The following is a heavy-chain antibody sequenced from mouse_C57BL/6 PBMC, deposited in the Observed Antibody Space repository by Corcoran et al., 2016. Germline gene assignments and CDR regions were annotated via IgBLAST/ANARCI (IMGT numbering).Heavy chain of an antibody. J-gene: IGHJ4*01. CDR3: ARDSNFRMDY. D-gene: IGHD2-5*01. Sequence: QIQLVQSGPELKKPGETVKISCKASGYTFTTYGMSWVKQAPGKGLKWMGWINTYSGVPTYADDFKGRLAFSLETSASTAYLQINNLKNEDTATYCCARDSNFRMDYWGQGTSVTVSS. CDR2: INTYSGVP. CDR1: GYTFTTYG. V-gene: IGHV9-3*01.